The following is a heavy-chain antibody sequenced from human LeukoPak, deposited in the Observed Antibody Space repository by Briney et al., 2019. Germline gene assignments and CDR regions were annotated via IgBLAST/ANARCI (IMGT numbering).Heavy chain of an antibody. CDR1: GGSFSGYY. Sequence: SETLSLTCAVYGGSFSGYYWSWIRQPPGKGLEWIGEINHSGSTNYNPSLKSRVTISIDTSKNQFSLKLSSVTAADTAVYYCGGGLYYDFWSGYQIDYWGQGTLVTVSS. D-gene: IGHD3-3*01. CDR3: GGGLYYDFWSGYQIDY. V-gene: IGHV4-34*01. J-gene: IGHJ4*02. CDR2: INHSGST.